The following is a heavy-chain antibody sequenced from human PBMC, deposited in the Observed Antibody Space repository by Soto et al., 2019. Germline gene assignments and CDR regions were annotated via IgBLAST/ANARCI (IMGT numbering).Heavy chain of an antibody. CDR3: ARHTSGWHYYDY. V-gene: IGHV4-34*01. D-gene: IGHD6-19*01. CDR1: GGSFSGYY. Sequence: SETLSLTXAVYGGSFSGYYWSWIRQPPGKGLEWIGEINHSGSTNYNPSLKSRVTISVDTSKNSLYLQMNSLRAEDTAVHYCARHTSGWHYYDYWGQGTPVNV. CDR2: INHSGST. J-gene: IGHJ4*02.